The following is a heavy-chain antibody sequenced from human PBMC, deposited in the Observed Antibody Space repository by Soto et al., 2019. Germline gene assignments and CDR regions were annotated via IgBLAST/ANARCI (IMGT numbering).Heavy chain of an antibody. CDR2: IIPILGIA. D-gene: IGHD6-19*01. CDR1: GGTFSSYT. CDR3: ARGPMAVAGDFDY. V-gene: IGHV1-69*02. Sequence: SVKVSCKASGGTFSSYTISWVRQAPGQGLEWMGRIIPILGIANYAQKFQGRVTITADKSTSTAYMEPSSLRSEDTAVYYCARGPMAVAGDFDYWGQGTLVTVSS. J-gene: IGHJ4*02.